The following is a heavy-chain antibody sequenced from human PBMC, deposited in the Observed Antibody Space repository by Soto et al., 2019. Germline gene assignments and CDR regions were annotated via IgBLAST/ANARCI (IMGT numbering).Heavy chain of an antibody. Sequence: QVQLVESGGGVVQPGRSLRLSCAASGFTFSSYGMHWVRQAPGKGLEWVAVISYDGSNKYYADSVKGRFTISRDNSKNALYLQMNSMRAEDTAVYYCVKGNHYDDSSGYYYQDAFDIWGQGTMVTVSS. V-gene: IGHV3-30*18. J-gene: IGHJ3*02. CDR3: VKGNHYDDSSGYYYQDAFDI. D-gene: IGHD3-22*01. CDR2: ISYDGSNK. CDR1: GFTFSSYG.